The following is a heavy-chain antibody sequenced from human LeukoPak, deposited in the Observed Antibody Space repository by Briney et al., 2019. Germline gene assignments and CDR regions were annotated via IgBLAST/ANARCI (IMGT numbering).Heavy chain of an antibody. Sequence: GGSLRLSCATSGFTFSSYGMHWARQAPGKGLEWVAVISYDGSNKYYADSVKGRFTISRDNSKTTLYLQMNSLRAEDTAVYYCAKDVGMTGTRYFDYWGQGTLVTVSS. CDR1: GFTFSSYG. CDR2: ISYDGSNK. D-gene: IGHD1-1*01. V-gene: IGHV3-30*18. J-gene: IGHJ4*02. CDR3: AKDVGMTGTRYFDY.